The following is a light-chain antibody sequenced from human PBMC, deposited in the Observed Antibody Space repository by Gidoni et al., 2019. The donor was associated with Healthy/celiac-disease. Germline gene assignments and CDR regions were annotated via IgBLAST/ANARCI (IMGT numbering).Light chain of an antibody. V-gene: IGKV1-39*01. CDR3: QQSYGTPVLT. CDR1: QSISSY. J-gene: IGKJ4*01. CDR2: AAS. Sequence: DIQMTQSPSSLSASVGDRVTITCRASQSISSYLNWYQQKPGKAPKLLIYAASSLQSGVPSRFSGSGSGTDFTLTISSLQPEDFATYYCQQSYGTPVLTFGGGTKVEIK.